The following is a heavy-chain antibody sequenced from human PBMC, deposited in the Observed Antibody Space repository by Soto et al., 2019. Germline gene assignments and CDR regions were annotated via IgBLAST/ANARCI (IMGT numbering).Heavy chain of an antibody. CDR1: GFTFSSYA. J-gene: IGHJ4*02. CDR3: ARNYDSSGYPLDY. D-gene: IGHD3-22*01. V-gene: IGHV3-30-3*01. Sequence: GGSLRLSCAASGFTFSSYAMHWVRQAPGKRLEWVAVISYDGSNKYYADSVKGRFTISRDNSKNTLYLQMNSLRAEDTAVYYCARNYDSSGYPLDYWGQGTLVTVSS. CDR2: ISYDGSNK.